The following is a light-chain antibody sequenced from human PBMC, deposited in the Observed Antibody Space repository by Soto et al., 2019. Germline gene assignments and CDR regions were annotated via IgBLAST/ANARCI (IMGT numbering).Light chain of an antibody. J-gene: IGLJ3*02. V-gene: IGLV2-14*03. Sequence: QSALTQPASVSGSPGQSITISCTGTSSDIGAYNYVSWYQHHPGKAPKLMIYGLSNRPSGVSNRFSGSKSGNTASLTISGLQTEDEADYYCSSYSSTSTPVVLGGGTKVTVL. CDR2: GLS. CDR3: SSYSSTSTPVV. CDR1: SSDIGAYNY.